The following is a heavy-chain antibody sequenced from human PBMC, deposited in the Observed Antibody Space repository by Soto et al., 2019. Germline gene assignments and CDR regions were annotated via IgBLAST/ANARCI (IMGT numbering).Heavy chain of an antibody. D-gene: IGHD2-2*01. V-gene: IGHV4-39*01. CDR1: GGSISSTDHY. Sequence: SETLSLTCTVSGGSISSTDHYWGWIRQPPGKGLEWLGRIYYAGSTFHNPSLKRRATISVDTSRNQFSLRLSAVTASDTAVYYCARLVFHCLRGSCDGYYFYGLGVWGQGTRVTVSS. CDR2: IYYAGST. CDR3: ARLVFHCLRGSCDGYYFYGLGV. J-gene: IGHJ6*02.